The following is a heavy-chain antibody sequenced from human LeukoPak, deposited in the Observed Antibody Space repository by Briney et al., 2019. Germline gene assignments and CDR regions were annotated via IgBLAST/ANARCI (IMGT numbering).Heavy chain of an antibody. Sequence: PGWSLRLSCAASGFTFSSYEMNWVRQAPGKGLEWVSYISSSGTTTHYADSVKGRFTVSRDNAKSSLYLQMNSLRAEDTAVYYCATYRLSYADYWGQGTLVTVSS. J-gene: IGHJ4*02. CDR1: GFTFSSYE. CDR3: ATYRLSYADY. CDR2: ISSSGTTT. D-gene: IGHD2-2*01. V-gene: IGHV3-48*03.